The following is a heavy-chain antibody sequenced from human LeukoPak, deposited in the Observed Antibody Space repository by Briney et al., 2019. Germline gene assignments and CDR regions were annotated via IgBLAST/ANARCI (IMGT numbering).Heavy chain of an antibody. Sequence: PGGSLRLSCAASGFRVRSKYMSWVRQAPGKGLEWVSVLQSVGNTVYADSVKGRFSISRDRAKNTVYLQMASLRAEDTAVYYCARDAEGEEQMATTYFHLWGQGTLVIVSS. J-gene: IGHJ4*02. D-gene: IGHD5-24*01. CDR2: LQSVGNT. CDR1: GFRVRSKY. CDR3: ARDAEGEEQMATTYFHL. V-gene: IGHV3-53*01.